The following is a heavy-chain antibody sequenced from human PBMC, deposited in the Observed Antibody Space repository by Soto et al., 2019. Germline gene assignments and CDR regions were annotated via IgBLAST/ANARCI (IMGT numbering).Heavy chain of an antibody. CDR3: ASGMWRWLQLDALDI. CDR2: IYYSGST. CDR1: GGSISSSSYY. J-gene: IGHJ3*02. V-gene: IGHV4-39*01. D-gene: IGHD5-18*01. Sequence: SETLSLTCTVSGGSISSSSYYWGWIRQPPGKGLEWIGSIYYSGSTYYNPSLKSRVTISVDTSMNQFSLKLSSVAAADTAVYYCASGMWRWLQLDALDIWGQGTMVTVS.